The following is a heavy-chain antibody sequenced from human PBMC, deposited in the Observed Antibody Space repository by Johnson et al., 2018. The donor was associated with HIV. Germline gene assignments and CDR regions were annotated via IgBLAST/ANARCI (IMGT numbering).Heavy chain of an antibody. Sequence: QVQLVESGGGVAQPGRSLRLSCAASRFTFSSYGMHWVRQAPGKGLKWVAVIWYDGRNKYYADSVKGRFTISRDNSKNTLYLQMNSLRVEDTAVYYCARGRGALDIWGQGTTVTVSS. D-gene: IGHD3-16*01. CDR2: IWYDGRNK. CDR1: RFTFSSYG. V-gene: IGHV3-33*01. CDR3: ARGRGALDI. J-gene: IGHJ3*02.